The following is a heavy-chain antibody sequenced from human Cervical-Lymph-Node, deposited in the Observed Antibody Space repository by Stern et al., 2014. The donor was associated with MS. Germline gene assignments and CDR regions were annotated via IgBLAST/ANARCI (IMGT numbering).Heavy chain of an antibody. V-gene: IGHV3-21*01. Sequence: VQLVESGGGLVKPGGSLRLSCAASGFTFSSYSMNWVRQAPGKGLEWVSSISSSSSYIYYADSVKGRFTISRDNAKNSLYLQMNSLRAEDTAVYYCARDAQVLRYFDWLSNWFDPWGQGTLVTVSS. CDR3: ARDAQVLRYFDWLSNWFDP. CDR2: ISSSSSYI. CDR1: GFTFSSYS. D-gene: IGHD3-9*01. J-gene: IGHJ5*02.